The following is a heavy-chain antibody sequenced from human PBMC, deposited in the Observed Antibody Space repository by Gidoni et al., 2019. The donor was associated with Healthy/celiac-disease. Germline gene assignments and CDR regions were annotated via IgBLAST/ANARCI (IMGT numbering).Heavy chain of an antibody. D-gene: IGHD6-13*01. V-gene: IGHV3-21*01. CDR3: ARAPRTSIAAAGGMDV. CDR2: ISRSSSYI. Sequence: VQLVESGGGLVKPGESLSLSCAASGFTCSSYSMNWVRQAPGKGLEWVASISRSSSYIYYADSGKGRFTISRDNAKNSLYLQMNSLRAEDTAVYYCARAPRTSIAAAGGMDVWGQGTTVTVSS. J-gene: IGHJ6*02. CDR1: GFTCSSYS.